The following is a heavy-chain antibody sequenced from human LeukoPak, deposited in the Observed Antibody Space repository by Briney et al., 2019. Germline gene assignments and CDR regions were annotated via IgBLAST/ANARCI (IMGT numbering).Heavy chain of an antibody. CDR1: GFTFSSYA. CDR3: AKGLPYGSGSYQFDY. CDR2: ISGSGGST. J-gene: IGHJ4*02. V-gene: IGHV3-23*01. Sequence: GGSLRLSCAASGFTFSSYAMSWVRQAPGKGLEWVSAISGSGGSTYYADSVKGRFTISRDNSKNTLNLQMSSLRAEDTAVYYCAKGLPYGSGSYQFDYWGQGTLVTVSS. D-gene: IGHD3-10*01.